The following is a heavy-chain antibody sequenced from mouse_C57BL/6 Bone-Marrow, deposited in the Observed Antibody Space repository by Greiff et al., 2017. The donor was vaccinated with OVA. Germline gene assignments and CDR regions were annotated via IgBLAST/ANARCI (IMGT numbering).Heavy chain of an antibody. CDR1: GYAFSSSW. J-gene: IGHJ3*01. V-gene: IGHV1-82*01. CDR3: ARWGERLYAY. CDR2: IYPGDGDT. Sequence: VQLQQSGPELVKPGASVKISCKASGYAFSSSWMNWVKQRPGKGLEWIGRIYPGDGDTNYNGKFKGKATLTADKSSSTAYMQLSSLTSEDSAVYFCARWGERLYAYWGQGTLVTVSA.